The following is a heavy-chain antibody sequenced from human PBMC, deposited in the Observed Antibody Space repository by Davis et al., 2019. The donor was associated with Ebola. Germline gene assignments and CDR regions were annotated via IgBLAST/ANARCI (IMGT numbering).Heavy chain of an antibody. J-gene: IGHJ4*02. CDR1: GGYISGYY. CDR3: ARNNRNNGYYFDY. D-gene: IGHD1/OR15-1a*01. V-gene: IGHV4-59*12. CDR2: LYNGGGT. Sequence: MPSETLSPTCTVPGGYISGYYWSWIRQPPGKGLEWIGNLYNGGGTNYSPSLKSRLTISVDTSKNQFSLELSSVTAADTAMYYCARNNRNNGYYFDYWGQGTLVTVSS.